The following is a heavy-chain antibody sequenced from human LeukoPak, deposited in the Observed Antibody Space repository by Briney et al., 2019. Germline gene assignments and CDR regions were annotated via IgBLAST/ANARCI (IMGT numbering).Heavy chain of an antibody. J-gene: IGHJ4*02. CDR3: AKDLVKASGSYYSVFDY. V-gene: IGHV3-23*01. CDR2: ISGSGGST. Sequence: GGSLRLSCAASGFTFSSYAMSWVRQAPGKGLEWVSAISGSGGSTYYADSVKGRFTISRDNSKNTVYLQMNSLRAEDTALYYCAKDLVKASGSYYSVFDYWGQGTLVTVSS. CDR1: GFTFSSYA. D-gene: IGHD1-26*01.